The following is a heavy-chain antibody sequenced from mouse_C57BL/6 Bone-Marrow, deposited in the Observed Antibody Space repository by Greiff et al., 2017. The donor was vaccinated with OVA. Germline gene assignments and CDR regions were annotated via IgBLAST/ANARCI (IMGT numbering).Heavy chain of an antibody. V-gene: IGHV3-6*01. D-gene: IGHD1-1*01. CDR1: GYSFTSGYF. CDR3: ARDYYGSFWYFDV. Sequence: EVKLVESGPGLVKPSQSLSLSCSVSGYSFTSGYFWYWIRQFPGNNLECMGFISYDGSNNYNPSLKNRTPITRDTSKNQFCLKVNSGTTEDTATYYCARDYYGSFWYFDVWGTGTTVTVSS. CDR2: ISYDGSN. J-gene: IGHJ1*03.